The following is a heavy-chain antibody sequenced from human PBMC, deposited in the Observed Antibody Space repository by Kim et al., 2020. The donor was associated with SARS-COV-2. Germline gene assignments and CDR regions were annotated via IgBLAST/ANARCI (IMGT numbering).Heavy chain of an antibody. V-gene: IGHV7-4-1*02. CDR2: IKTNTGNP. Sequence: ASVKVSCKASGYTFTSYAMNWVRQAPGQGLEWMGWIKTNTGNPTYAQGFTGRFVFSLDTSVSTAYLQISSLKAEDTAVYYCARVGVIPYYYYGMDVWGQGTTVTVSS. D-gene: IGHD3-22*01. CDR3: ARVGVIPYYYYGMDV. J-gene: IGHJ6*02. CDR1: GYTFTSYA.